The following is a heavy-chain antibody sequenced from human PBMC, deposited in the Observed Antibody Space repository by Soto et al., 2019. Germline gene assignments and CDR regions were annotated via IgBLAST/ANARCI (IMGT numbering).Heavy chain of an antibody. D-gene: IGHD6-25*01. Sequence: PSETLSLTCTVSGGSISSYYWSWIRQPPGKGLEWIGYIYYSGSTNYNPSLKSRVTISVDTSKNQFSLKLSSVTAADTAVYYCARVSSGRPMRRGNRLFDPWGQVPLVTFSS. CDR2: IYYSGST. J-gene: IGHJ5*02. V-gene: IGHV4-59*01. CDR1: GGSISSYY. CDR3: ARVSSGRPMRRGNRLFDP.